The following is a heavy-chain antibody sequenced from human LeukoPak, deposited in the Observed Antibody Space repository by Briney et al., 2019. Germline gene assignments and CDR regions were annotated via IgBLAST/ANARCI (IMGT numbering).Heavy chain of an antibody. CDR2: INAGNGNT. Sequence: ASVKVSFKAPGYTFTSYAMHWVRQAPGQRLEWMGWINAGNGNTKYSQKFQGRVTITRDTSASTAYMELSSLRSEDTAVYYCAREEWEPTGGWFDPWGQGTLVTVSS. V-gene: IGHV1-3*01. J-gene: IGHJ5*02. CDR3: AREEWEPTGGWFDP. CDR1: GYTFTSYA. D-gene: IGHD1-26*01.